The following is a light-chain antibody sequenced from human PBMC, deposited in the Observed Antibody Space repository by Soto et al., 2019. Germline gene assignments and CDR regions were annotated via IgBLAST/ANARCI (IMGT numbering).Light chain of an antibody. CDR1: QNINGW. CDR2: KAS. V-gene: IGKV1-5*03. Sequence: DIQMTQSPSTLSASVGDRVTITCRARQNINGWLAWYQQRPGKAPNLLIHKASTLEVGVPSRFSGSASGTEFTLTISSLQPDDFAVYFCLQYNVCPLSFGGGTKVEIK. CDR3: LQYNVCPLS. J-gene: IGKJ4*01.